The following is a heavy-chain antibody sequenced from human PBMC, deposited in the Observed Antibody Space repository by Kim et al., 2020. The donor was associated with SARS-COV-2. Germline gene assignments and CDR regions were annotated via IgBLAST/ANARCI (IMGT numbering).Heavy chain of an antibody. J-gene: IGHJ6*02. V-gene: IGHV3-7*01. CDR2: IKQDGSEK. CDR3: ARDPYMVRGVIDRLNPYYDYGMDV. CDR1: GFTFSSYW. Sequence: GGSLRLSCAASGFTFSSYWMSWVRQAPGKGLEWVANIKQDGSEKYYVDSVKGRFTISRDNAKNSLYLQMNSLRAEDTAVYYCARDPYMVRGVIDRLNPYYDYGMDVWGQGTTVTVSS. D-gene: IGHD3-10*01.